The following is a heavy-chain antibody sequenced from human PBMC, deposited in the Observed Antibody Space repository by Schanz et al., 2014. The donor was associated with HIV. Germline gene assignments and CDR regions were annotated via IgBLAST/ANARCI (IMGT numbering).Heavy chain of an antibody. Sequence: QVQLVQSGAEVKKPGASVKVSCKASGYTFTSYDINWVRQAPGQGLEWMGWINPNSGGTNFAQKFQGRVTIIADESTSTAYMELSGLTSGDTAVYYCASDPPQNGYNSLDYWGQGTLVTVSS. CDR1: GYTFTSYD. V-gene: IGHV1-18*01. CDR3: ASDPPQNGYNSLDY. CDR2: INPNSGGT. D-gene: IGHD5-12*01. J-gene: IGHJ4*02.